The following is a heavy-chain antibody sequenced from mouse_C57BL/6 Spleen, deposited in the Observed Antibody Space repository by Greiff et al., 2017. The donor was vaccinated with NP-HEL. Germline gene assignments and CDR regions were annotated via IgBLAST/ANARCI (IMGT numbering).Heavy chain of an antibody. V-gene: IGHV5-9-1*02. Sequence: EVKVVESGEGLVKPGGSLKLSCAASGFTFSSYAMSWVRQTPEKRLEWVAYISSGGDYIYYADTVKGRFTISRDNARNTLYLQMSSLKSEDTAMYYCTRDQVGLGLDYWGQGTTLTVSS. J-gene: IGHJ2*01. CDR2: ISSGGDYI. D-gene: IGHD4-1*01. CDR3: TRDQVGLGLDY. CDR1: GFTFSSYA.